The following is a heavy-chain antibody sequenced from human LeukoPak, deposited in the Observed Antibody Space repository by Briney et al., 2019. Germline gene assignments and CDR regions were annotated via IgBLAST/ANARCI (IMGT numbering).Heavy chain of an antibody. Sequence: GESLKISCKGSGYSFTSCWIGWVRQMPGKGLEWMGIIYPGDSDTRYSPSFQGQVTISAGKSISTVYLQWSSLKASDTAMYYCARNYYDSSGHYFGAFDIWGQGTLVTVSS. CDR2: IYPGDSDT. CDR3: ARNYYDSSGHYFGAFDI. J-gene: IGHJ3*02. CDR1: GYSFTSCW. V-gene: IGHV5-51*01. D-gene: IGHD3-22*01.